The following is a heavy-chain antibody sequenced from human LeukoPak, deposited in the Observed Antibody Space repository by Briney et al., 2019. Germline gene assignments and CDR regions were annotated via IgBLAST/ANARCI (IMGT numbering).Heavy chain of an antibody. CDR1: GFTFSGYD. J-gene: IGHJ6*02. CDR3: ARLRYYGMDV. V-gene: IGHV3-48*04. CDR2: TSSSSSTI. Sequence: GGSLRLSCAASGFTFSGYDMSWVRQAPGKGLEWVSNTSSSSSTIYYADSVESRFTISRDNAKNSLYLQMNSLRAEDTAVYYCARLRYYGMDVWGQGTTVTVSS.